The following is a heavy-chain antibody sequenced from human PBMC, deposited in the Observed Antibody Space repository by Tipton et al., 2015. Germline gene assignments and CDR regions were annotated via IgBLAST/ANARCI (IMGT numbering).Heavy chain of an antibody. CDR3: AKDRSPITISRFDP. J-gene: IGHJ5*02. CDR1: GFTFSSYA. V-gene: IGHV3-23*01. D-gene: IGHD3-3*01. CDR2: ISDSGGST. Sequence: SLRLSCAASGFTFSSYAMNWVRQAPGKGLEWVSAISDSGGSTYYADSVKGRFTISRDNSENTLYLQMNSLRAEDTAVYYCAKDRSPITISRFDPWGQGTLVTVSS.